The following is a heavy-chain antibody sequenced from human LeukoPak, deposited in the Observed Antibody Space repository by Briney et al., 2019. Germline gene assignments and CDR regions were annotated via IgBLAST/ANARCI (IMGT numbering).Heavy chain of an antibody. CDR3: ARDPPLYY. Sequence: PGGSLRLSCAASGLSVSSNHVSWVRQAPGKGLEWVSVIYSGGNTYYADSVKGRFTISKDNSKNTLYLQMNSLGAEDTAVYYCARDPPLYYWGQGTLVTVSS. J-gene: IGHJ4*02. CDR1: GLSVSSNH. V-gene: IGHV3-53*01. CDR2: IYSGGNT.